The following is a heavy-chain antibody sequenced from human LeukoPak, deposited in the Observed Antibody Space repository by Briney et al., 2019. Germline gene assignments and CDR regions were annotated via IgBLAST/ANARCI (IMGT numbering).Heavy chain of an antibody. CDR1: GFTFSSYA. V-gene: IGHV3-23*01. CDR3: AKVGCSGGSRYTSSVYYYYGMDV. Sequence: PGGSLRLSCAASGFTFSSYAMSWVRQAPGKGLEWVSAISGSGGSTYYADSVKGRFTISRDNSKNTLDLQMNSLRAEDTAVYYCAKVGCSGGSRYTSSVYYYYGMDVWGQGTTVTVSS. D-gene: IGHD2-15*01. CDR2: ISGSGGST. J-gene: IGHJ6*02.